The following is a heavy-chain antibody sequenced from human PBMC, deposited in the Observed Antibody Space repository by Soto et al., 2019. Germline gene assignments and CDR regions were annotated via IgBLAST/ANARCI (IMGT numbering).Heavy chain of an antibody. CDR3: ARDRLAAGVSDY. Sequence: LSQTLSRTCAISGDRVSSNSAAWNWIRQSPSRGLEWLGRTYYRSKWYNDYVVSVKGRITIIPDTSKNQFSLQLNSVTPEDTAVYYCARDRLAAGVSDYWGQGTLVTVSS. CDR1: GDRVSSNSAA. D-gene: IGHD2-15*01. V-gene: IGHV6-1*01. CDR2: TYYRSKWYN. J-gene: IGHJ4*02.